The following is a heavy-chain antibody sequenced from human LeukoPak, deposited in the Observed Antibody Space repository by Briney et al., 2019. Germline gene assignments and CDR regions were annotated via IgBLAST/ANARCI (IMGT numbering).Heavy chain of an antibody. J-gene: IGHJ4*02. V-gene: IGHV1-2*02. CDR2: INPNSGGT. CDR1: GYTFSDYY. CDR3: ARATIADSSTYYIDY. D-gene: IGHD3-22*01. Sequence: APVKVSCKASGYTFSDYYMHWVRQAPGQGLEWMGWINPNSGGTNYAQKFQGRVTMTRDMSISTAYMELSRLTSDDTAVYYCARATIADSSTYYIDYWGLGTLVTVSS.